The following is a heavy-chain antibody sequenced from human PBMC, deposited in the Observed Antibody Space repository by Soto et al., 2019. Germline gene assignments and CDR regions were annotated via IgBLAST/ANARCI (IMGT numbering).Heavy chain of an antibody. J-gene: IGHJ4*02. Sequence: ASVKVSCKASGYTFSDYYMHWVRQAPGQGLEWMGWINPNSGGTYYAQKFQGRVTMTRDTSITTAYMEVNRLRSDDTAVYYCARGRTPTPGSGGPGNCFYDFWGQGTLVTVSS. CDR3: ARGRTPTPGSGGPGNCFYDF. D-gene: IGHD2-15*01. CDR1: GYTFSDYY. V-gene: IGHV1-2*02. CDR2: INPNSGGT.